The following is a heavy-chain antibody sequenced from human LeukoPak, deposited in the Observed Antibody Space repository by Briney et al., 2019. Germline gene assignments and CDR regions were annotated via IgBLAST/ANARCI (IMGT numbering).Heavy chain of an antibody. CDR1: GYTFTSSS. CDR3: ARKPFGSYYDFWSGTDPNYFDY. CDR2: IIPIFGTA. J-gene: IGHJ4*02. Sequence: AVKVSCKASGYTFTSSSMDWLRQAPGQGQEWRGGIIPIFGTANSAQKFPGRVTITADKSTSTAYMELSSLRSEDTAVYYCARKPFGSYYDFWSGTDPNYFDYWGQGTLVTVSS. D-gene: IGHD3-3*01. V-gene: IGHV1-69*06.